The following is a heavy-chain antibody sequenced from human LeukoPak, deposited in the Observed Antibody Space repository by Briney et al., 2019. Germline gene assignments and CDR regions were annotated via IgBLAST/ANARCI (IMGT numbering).Heavy chain of an antibody. Sequence: SETLSLTCTVSGYSISSGYYWGWIRQPPGKGLEWIGSIYHSGSTYYNPSLKSRVTISVDTSKNRFSLKLSSVTAADTAVYYCARDRGSQPFIDYWGQGTLVTVSS. CDR2: IYHSGST. V-gene: IGHV4-38-2*02. D-gene: IGHD1-26*01. CDR3: ARDRGSQPFIDY. CDR1: GYSISSGYY. J-gene: IGHJ4*02.